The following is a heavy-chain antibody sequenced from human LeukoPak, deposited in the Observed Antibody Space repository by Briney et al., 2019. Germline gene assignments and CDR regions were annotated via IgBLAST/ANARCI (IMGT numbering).Heavy chain of an antibody. CDR2: IYHSGST. J-gene: IGHJ4*02. CDR3: ARHSPNWGINY. CDR1: GYSISSGYY. V-gene: IGHV4-38-2*01. Sequence: SETLSLTCAVSGYSISSGYYWGWIRQPPEKGLEWIGSIYHSGSTYYNPSLKSRVTISVDTSKNQFSLKLSSVTAADTAVYYCARHSPNWGINYWGQGTLVTVSS. D-gene: IGHD7-27*01.